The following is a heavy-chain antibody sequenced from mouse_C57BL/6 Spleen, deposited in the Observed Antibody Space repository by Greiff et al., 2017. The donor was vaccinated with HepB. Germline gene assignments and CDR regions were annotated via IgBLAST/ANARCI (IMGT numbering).Heavy chain of an antibody. V-gene: IGHV1-82*01. D-gene: IGHD4-1*01. Sequence: VQLQQSGPELVKPGASVKISCKASGYAFSSSWMNWVKQRPGKGLEWIGRIYPGDGDTNYNGKFKGKATLTADKSSSTAYMQLSSLTSEDSAVYVCARLAGTFYRYFYVWGTGTTVTVSS. J-gene: IGHJ1*03. CDR3: ARLAGTFYRYFYV. CDR1: GYAFSSSW. CDR2: IYPGDGDT.